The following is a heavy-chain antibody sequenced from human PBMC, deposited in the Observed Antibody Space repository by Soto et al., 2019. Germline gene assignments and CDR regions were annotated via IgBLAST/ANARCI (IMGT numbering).Heavy chain of an antibody. V-gene: IGHV3-49*04. Sequence: GGSLRLSCTTSVFTFGDYALSLVRQAPGEGLEWVGFIRRNAYCGTTDYAACVKGRFTISRDYSKSMAYLPMNSLRTEDTALFYSTRASSLDFDFWGQVTLVTVSS. D-gene: IGHD3-16*01. J-gene: IGHJ4*02. CDR2: IRRNAYCGTT. CDR1: VFTFGDYA. CDR3: TRASSLDFDF.